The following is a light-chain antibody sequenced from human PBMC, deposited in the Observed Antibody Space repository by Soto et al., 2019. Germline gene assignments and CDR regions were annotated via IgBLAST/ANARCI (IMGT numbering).Light chain of an antibody. CDR1: SSDVGGYNY. V-gene: IGLV2-14*01. Sequence: QSALTQPPSASGSPGQSVTISCTGTSSDVGGYNYVSWYQQHPGKAPKLMIYDVTNRPSGVSNRFSGSKSGNTASLTISGLQAEDEADYFCSSYTSTSTLFGTGTKLTVL. J-gene: IGLJ1*01. CDR3: SSYTSTSTL. CDR2: DVT.